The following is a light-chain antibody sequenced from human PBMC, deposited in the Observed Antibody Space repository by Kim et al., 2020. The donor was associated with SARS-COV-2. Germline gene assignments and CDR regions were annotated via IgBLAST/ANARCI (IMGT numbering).Light chain of an antibody. J-gene: IGKJ4*01. CDR2: GAS. CDR3: QQYVSSPCT. V-gene: IGKV3-20*01. Sequence: SPGERATLSGRARQTISSSSLAWDQQKPGQPPRLLSYGASTRATGIPDRFSGSGSGTDFTLTISRLEPEDFAVYYCQQYVSSPCTFGGGTKVDIK. CDR1: QTISSSS.